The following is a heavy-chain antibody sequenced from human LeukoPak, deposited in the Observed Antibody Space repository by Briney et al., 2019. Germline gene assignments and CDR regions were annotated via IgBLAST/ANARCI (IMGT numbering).Heavy chain of an antibody. J-gene: IGHJ4*02. CDR2: IFYSGST. CDR3: ARGSGDQLLSFDY. V-gene: IGHV4-39*07. Sequence: SETLSLTCSVSRGSISNSNYFWGWIRQPPGKGLEWIGSIFYSGSTDYNPSLKSRVTISVDTSKNQFSLKLSSVTAADTAVYYCARGSGDQLLSFDYWGQGTLVTVSS. CDR1: RGSISNSNYF. D-gene: IGHD2-2*01.